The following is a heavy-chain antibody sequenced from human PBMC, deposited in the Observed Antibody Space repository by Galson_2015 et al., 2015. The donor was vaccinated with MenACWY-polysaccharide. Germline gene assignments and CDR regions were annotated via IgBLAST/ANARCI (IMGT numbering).Heavy chain of an antibody. CDR1: GFTFTSYP. D-gene: IGHD1-1*01. J-gene: IGHJ4*02. CDR2: ISLDGRNT. CDR3: VKAHETSGWNRGPGY. V-gene: IGHV3-23*01. Sequence: SLRLSCAASGFTFTSYPMSWIRQAPRKGPEWVTVISLDGRNTYYADPVRGRFTISRDNSKNTLYLQMYDLRAEDTAVYYCVKAHETSGWNRGPGYWGQGTLVTVSS.